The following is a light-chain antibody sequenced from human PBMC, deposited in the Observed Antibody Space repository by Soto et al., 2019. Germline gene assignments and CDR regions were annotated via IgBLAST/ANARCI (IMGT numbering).Light chain of an antibody. CDR2: GTS. V-gene: IGKV3D-7*01. CDR3: HQDINLPWT. J-gene: IGKJ1*01. CDR1: QTVSRMY. Sequence: EIVLTQSPATLSLSPVERATLSCRASQTVSRMYLSWFQQKPGQAPRLLIYGTSTRATGIPVRFTGSGAGTDFTLTISSLQPEDFAVYFCHQDINLPWTFGQGTKVDIK.